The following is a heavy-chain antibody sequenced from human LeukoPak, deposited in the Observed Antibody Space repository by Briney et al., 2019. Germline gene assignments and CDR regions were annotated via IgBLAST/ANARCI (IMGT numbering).Heavy chain of an antibody. CDR1: GFTFRSYA. Sequence: GGSLRLSCAASGFTFRSYAMSRVRQAPGKGLEWVTTISGSGGYTLYADSVKGRFTISRDNSKNTLYLQMNSLRAEDTAVYYCAKSKDGNIAASFDPWGQGTLVTVSS. J-gene: IGHJ5*02. CDR2: ISGSGGYT. CDR3: AKSKDGNIAASFDP. V-gene: IGHV3-23*01. D-gene: IGHD6-13*01.